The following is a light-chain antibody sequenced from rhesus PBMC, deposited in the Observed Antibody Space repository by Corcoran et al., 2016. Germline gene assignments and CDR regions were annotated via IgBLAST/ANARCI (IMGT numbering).Light chain of an antibody. CDR1: QSVSSN. CDR2: DAS. Sequence: EIVLTQSPATLSLSPGERATLSCRASQSVSSNLAWYQQKPGQAPSLLIFDASSRATGIPARFRGSGSGTDFTLTISSLELEDFVFYYCQQYVEWPLTFGGGTKVEIK. J-gene: IGKJ4*01. V-gene: IGKV3-42*03. CDR3: QQYVEWPLT.